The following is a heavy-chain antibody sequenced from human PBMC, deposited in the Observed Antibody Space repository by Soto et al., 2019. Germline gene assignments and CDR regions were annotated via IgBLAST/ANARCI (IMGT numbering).Heavy chain of an antibody. CDR3: ARGARLKLDCSGGSCYGIVY. CDR2: ISYDGSNK. V-gene: IGHV3-30-3*01. D-gene: IGHD2-15*01. CDR1: GFTFSSYA. J-gene: IGHJ4*02. Sequence: QVQLVESGGGVVQPGRSLRLSCAASGFTFSSYAMHWVRQAPGKGLEWVAVISYDGSNKYYADSVKGRFTISRDNSKNTLYLQMNSLRAEDTAVYYCARGARLKLDCSGGSCYGIVYWGQETLVTVSS.